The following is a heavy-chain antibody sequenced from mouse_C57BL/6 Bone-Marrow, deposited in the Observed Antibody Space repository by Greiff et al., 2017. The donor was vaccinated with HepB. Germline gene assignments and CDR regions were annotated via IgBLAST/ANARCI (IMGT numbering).Heavy chain of an antibody. V-gene: IGHV1-55*01. CDR3: ARPVYDGYYETDFDY. Sequence: QVQLKQPGAELVKPGASVKMSCKASGYTFTSYWITWVKQRPGQGLEWIGDIYPGSGSTNYNEKFKSKATLTVDTSSSTAYMQLSSLTSEDSAVYDCARPVYDGYYETDFDYWGQGTTLTVSS. CDR1: GYTFTSYW. D-gene: IGHD2-3*01. J-gene: IGHJ2*01. CDR2: IYPGSGST.